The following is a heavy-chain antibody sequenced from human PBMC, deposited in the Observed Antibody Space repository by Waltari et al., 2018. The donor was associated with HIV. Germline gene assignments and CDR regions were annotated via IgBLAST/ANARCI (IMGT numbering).Heavy chain of an antibody. CDR2: IDPSDSYT. CDR3: ARQGSGYYYDSSGGNWFDP. J-gene: IGHJ5*02. Sequence: EVQLVQSGAEVKKPGESLRIYCTGSGYSFTSYWISWVRQMPGHGLEWMGRIDPSDSYTNYSPSFQGHVTISADKSISTAYLQWSSLKASDTAMYYCARQGSGYYYDSSGGNWFDPWGQGTLVTVSS. V-gene: IGHV5-10-1*01. CDR1: GYSFTSYW. D-gene: IGHD3-22*01.